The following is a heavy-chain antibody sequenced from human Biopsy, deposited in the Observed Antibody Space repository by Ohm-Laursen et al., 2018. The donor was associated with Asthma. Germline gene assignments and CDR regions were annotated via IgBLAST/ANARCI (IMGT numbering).Heavy chain of an antibody. D-gene: IGHD6-13*01. CDR2: ITFDGSTQ. Sequence: SLRLSCAASGAHFGRYNMHWARQAPGKGLEWVAVITFDGSTQHYGNSVKGRFTISRDNAKNMLFLQMNSLRSDDTAVYYCSRDTLGYYFDIWGPGTQVTVSS. V-gene: IGHV3-30-3*01. CDR1: GAHFGRYN. CDR3: SRDTLGYYFDI. J-gene: IGHJ4*02.